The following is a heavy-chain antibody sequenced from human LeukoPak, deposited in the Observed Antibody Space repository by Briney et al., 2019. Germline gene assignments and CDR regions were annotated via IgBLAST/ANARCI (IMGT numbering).Heavy chain of an antibody. V-gene: IGHV4-34*01. CDR1: GFTFSSYA. D-gene: IGHD5-18*01. Sequence: GSLRLSCAASGFTFSSYAMSWIRQPPGKGLEWIGEINHSGSTNYNPSLKSRVTISVDTSKNQFSLKLSSVTAADTAVYYCARGHGYSYGRYYFDYWGQGTLVTVSS. CDR3: ARGHGYSYGRYYFDY. J-gene: IGHJ4*02. CDR2: INHSGST.